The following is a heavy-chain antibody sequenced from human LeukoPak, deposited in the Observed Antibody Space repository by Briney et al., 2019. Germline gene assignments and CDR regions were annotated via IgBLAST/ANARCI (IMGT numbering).Heavy chain of an antibody. Sequence: SETLSLTCAVYGGSFSGYYWSWIRQPPGKGLEWIGEINHRGSTNYNPSLKSRVTISVDTSKNQLSLQLSSVTAADTAVYYCARGLGDDTMVRGATGDYMDVWGKGTTVTVSS. CDR3: ARGLGDDTMVRGATGDYMDV. D-gene: IGHD3-10*01. CDR1: GGSFSGYY. V-gene: IGHV4-34*01. J-gene: IGHJ6*03. CDR2: INHRGST.